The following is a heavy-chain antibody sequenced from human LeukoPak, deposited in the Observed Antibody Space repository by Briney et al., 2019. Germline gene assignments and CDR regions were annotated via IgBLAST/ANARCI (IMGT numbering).Heavy chain of an antibody. CDR2: IYYSGST. V-gene: IGHV4-39*07. CDR1: GGSISSSSYY. J-gene: IGHJ6*02. D-gene: IGHD6-13*01. CDR3: ARDRGSSSRYYYGMDV. Sequence: PSETLSLTCTVSGGSISSSSYYWGWIRQPPGKGLEWIGSIYYSGSTYYNPSLKSRVTISVDTSKNQFSLKLSSVTAVDTAVYYCARDRGSSSRYYYGMDVWGQGTTVTVSS.